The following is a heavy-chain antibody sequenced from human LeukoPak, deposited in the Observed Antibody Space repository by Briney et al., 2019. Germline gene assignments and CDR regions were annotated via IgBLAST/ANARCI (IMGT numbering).Heavy chain of an antibody. V-gene: IGHV3-30*18. CDR2: ISYDESNK. CDR1: GFTFSSYG. D-gene: IGHD1-26*01. Sequence: GGSLRLSCAASGFTFSSYGMHWVRQAPGKGLEWVAVISYDESNKYYADSVKGRFTISRDNAKKSLYLQMNNLRAGDTAVYYCANFRVGATGDSWGQGTLVTVSS. CDR3: ANFRVGATGDS. J-gene: IGHJ4*02.